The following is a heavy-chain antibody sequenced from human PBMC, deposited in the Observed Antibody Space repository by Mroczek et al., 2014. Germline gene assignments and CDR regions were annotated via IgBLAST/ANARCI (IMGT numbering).Heavy chain of an antibody. CDR1: GGSISSGGYY. D-gene: IGHD3-22*01. J-gene: IGHJ4*02. Sequence: QVQLQESGPGLVKPSQTLSLTCTVSGGSISSGGYYWSWIRQHPGKGLEWIGYIYYSGSTYYNPSLKSRVTISVDTSKNQFSLKLSSVTAADTAVYYCARGRGRNYYDSSGYYPPPFDYWGQGTLVTVSS. CDR3: ARGRGRNYYDSSGYYPPPFDY. CDR2: IYYSGST. V-gene: IGHV4-31*03.